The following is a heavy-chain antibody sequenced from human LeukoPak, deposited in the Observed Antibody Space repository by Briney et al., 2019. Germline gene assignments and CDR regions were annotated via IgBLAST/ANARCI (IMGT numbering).Heavy chain of an antibody. J-gene: IGHJ6*03. V-gene: IGHV1-69*06. Sequence: SVKVSCKASGYTFTGYYMHWVRQAPGQGLEWMGGIIPIFGTANYAQKFQGRVTITADKSTSTAYMELSSLRSEDTAVYYCARFRPVGDYYMDVWGKGTTVTVSS. CDR2: IIPIFGTA. D-gene: IGHD3-16*01. CDR1: GYTFTGYY. CDR3: ARFRPVGDYYMDV.